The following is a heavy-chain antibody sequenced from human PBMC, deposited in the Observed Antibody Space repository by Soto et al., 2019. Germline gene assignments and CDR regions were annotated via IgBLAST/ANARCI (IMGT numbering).Heavy chain of an antibody. CDR3: ARSSSAAGTFDI. Sequence: APVKVSCKASHYIFTSYGLTWVRRAPGQGLEWMGWINAYNGNTNYAQNFQGRLTMTTDTSTSTAYLEVRSLTSDDTAVYYCARSSSAAGTFDIWGQGTMVTVSS. CDR1: HYIFTSYG. CDR2: INAYNGNT. J-gene: IGHJ3*02. V-gene: IGHV1-18*04. D-gene: IGHD2-2*01.